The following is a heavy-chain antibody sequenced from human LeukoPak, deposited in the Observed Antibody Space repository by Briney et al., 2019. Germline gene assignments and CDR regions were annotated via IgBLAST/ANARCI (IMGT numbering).Heavy chain of an antibody. CDR3: ARLGYCSSTSCYLAPGFVY. CDR1: GFTFDDYG. V-gene: IGHV3-20*04. CDR2: INWNGGST. J-gene: IGHJ4*02. D-gene: IGHD2-2*01. Sequence: PGGSLRLSCAASGFTFDDYGMSWVRQAPGKGLEWVSGINWNGGSTGYADSVKGRFTISRDNAKNSLYLQMNSLRAEDTALYYCARLGYCSSTSCYLAPGFVYWGQGTLGTVSS.